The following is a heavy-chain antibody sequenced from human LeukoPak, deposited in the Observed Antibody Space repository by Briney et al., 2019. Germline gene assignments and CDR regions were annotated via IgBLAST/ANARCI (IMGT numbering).Heavy chain of an antibody. CDR3: ARVLAYCGGDCPYYYYYYMDV. CDR1: GGSISSSSYY. CDR2: IYYSGRT. V-gene: IGHV4-39*07. Sequence: PSETLSLTCTVSGGSISSSSYYWGWIRQPPGKGLEWIGSIYYSGRTNYNPSLKSRVTISVDTSKNQFSLKLSSVTAADTAVYYCARVLAYCGGDCPYYYYYYMDVWGKGTTVTVSS. J-gene: IGHJ6*03. D-gene: IGHD2-21*01.